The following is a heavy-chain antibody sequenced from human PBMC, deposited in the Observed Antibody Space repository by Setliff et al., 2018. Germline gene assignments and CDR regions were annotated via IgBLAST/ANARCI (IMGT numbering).Heavy chain of an antibody. J-gene: IGHJ6*03. Sequence: LSLTCAVSGYSISSGYYWGWIRQPPGKGLEWIGSIYHSGSTYYNPSLKSRVTISVDTSKNQFSLKLSSVTAADTAVYYCARANKKLDYYYYYYMDVWGTGTTVTVSS. CDR3: ARANKKLDYYYYYYMDV. CDR1: GYSISSGYY. V-gene: IGHV4-38-2*01. D-gene: IGHD1-1*01. CDR2: IYHSGST.